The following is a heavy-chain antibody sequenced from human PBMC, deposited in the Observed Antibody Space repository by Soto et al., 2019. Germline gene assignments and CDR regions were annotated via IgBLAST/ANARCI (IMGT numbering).Heavy chain of an antibody. CDR3: AKDSWAIFGVPAGEYYAMDV. V-gene: IGHV3-23*01. J-gene: IGHJ6*02. Sequence: GGSLRLSCVASGFTFENYAMSWVRQAPGKGLEWVSAISGSGGTTYYSDSVKGRFTISRDNSKNTVYLQMNDLRVEDAAEYFCAKDSWAIFGVPAGEYYAMDVSGQGTTVTVSS. CDR1: GFTFENYA. CDR2: ISGSGGTT. D-gene: IGHD3-3*01.